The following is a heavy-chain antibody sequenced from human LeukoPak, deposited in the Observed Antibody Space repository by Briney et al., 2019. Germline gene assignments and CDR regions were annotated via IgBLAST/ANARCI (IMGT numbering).Heavy chain of an antibody. CDR1: SGSISSYY. Sequence: SETLSLTCTVYSGSISSYYWSWIRQPPGKGLEWIGYIYYSGSTNYNPSLKSRVTISVDTSKNQFSLKLSSVTAADTAVYYCARDPGITMVRGVITPYYFDYWGQVTLVTASS. CDR2: IYYSGST. D-gene: IGHD3-10*01. CDR3: ARDPGITMVRGVITPYYFDY. J-gene: IGHJ4*02. V-gene: IGHV4-59*01.